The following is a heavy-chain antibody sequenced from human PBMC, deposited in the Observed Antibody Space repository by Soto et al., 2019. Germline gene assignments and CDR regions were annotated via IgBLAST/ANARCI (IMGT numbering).Heavy chain of an antibody. CDR1: GFTFSSYA. J-gene: IGHJ3*02. CDR3: AKDLSRYSSSWYRSDAFDI. CDR2: ISGSGGST. D-gene: IGHD6-13*01. Sequence: GGSLRLSCAASGFTFSSYAMSWVRQAPGKGLEWVSAISGSGGSTYYADSVKGRFTISRDNSKNTLYLQMNSLRAEDTAIYYCAKDLSRYSSSWYRSDAFDIWGQGTMVTVSS. V-gene: IGHV3-23*01.